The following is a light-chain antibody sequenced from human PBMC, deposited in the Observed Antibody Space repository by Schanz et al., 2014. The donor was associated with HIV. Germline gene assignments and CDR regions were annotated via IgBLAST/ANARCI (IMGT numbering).Light chain of an antibody. CDR3: QHYYNTPLT. J-gene: IGKJ4*01. V-gene: IGKV4-1*01. Sequence: DIVMTQSPDSLAVSLGERATIHCKSSQSVLYSSDNKNYLAWYQQKPGQPPKLLIYWASTRESGVPDRFSGSGSGTDFTLTISSLQAEDVEVYYCQHYYNTPLTFGGGTKVEIK. CDR2: WAS. CDR1: QSVLYSSDNKNY.